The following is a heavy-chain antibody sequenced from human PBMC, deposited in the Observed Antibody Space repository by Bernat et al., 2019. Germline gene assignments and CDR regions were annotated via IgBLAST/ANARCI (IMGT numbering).Heavy chain of an antibody. V-gene: IGHV1-18*04. Sequence: QAQLVQSGADVKKPGASVKVSCKASGYTFTSYGISWVRQAPGQGLEWMGWISAYNGNTNYAQKLQGRVTMTTDTSTSTAYMELRSLRSDDTAVYYCARDLGMATIGGDAFDIWGQGTMVTVSS. CDR1: GYTFTSYG. D-gene: IGHD5-24*01. CDR3: ARDLGMATIGGDAFDI. CDR2: ISAYNGNT. J-gene: IGHJ3*02.